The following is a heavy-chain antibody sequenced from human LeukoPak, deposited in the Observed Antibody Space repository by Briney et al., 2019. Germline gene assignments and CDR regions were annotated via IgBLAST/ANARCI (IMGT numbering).Heavy chain of an antibody. CDR3: ARSLRDSSGYYYDY. CDR2: MWSDGSNK. CDR1: GFTFSSYG. V-gene: IGHV3-33*01. J-gene: IGHJ4*02. Sequence: GGSLRLSCAASGFTFSSYGMHWVRQAPGKGLEWLAVMWSDGSNKYYADSVKGRFTISRDNSRNTLYLQMNSLRAEDTAVYYCARSLRDSSGYYYDYWGQGTLVTVSS. D-gene: IGHD3-22*01.